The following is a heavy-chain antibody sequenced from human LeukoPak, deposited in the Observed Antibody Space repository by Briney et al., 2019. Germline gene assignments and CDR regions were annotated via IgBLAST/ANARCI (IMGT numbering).Heavy chain of an antibody. CDR1: VGSISSYY. CDR2: IYYSVST. J-gene: IGHJ5*02. CDR3: ARLNSGGRRSGAPNWFDP. D-gene: IGHD3-3*01. V-gene: IGHV4-59*08. Sequence: SETLSLTCTVSVGSISSYYWSSIRQPPRKGLECIGHIYYSVSTNYNPSLKSRVTISVDTSKNHSSLNLSSVPAADTAVYYCARLNSGGRRSGAPNWFDPWGQGALVTVSS.